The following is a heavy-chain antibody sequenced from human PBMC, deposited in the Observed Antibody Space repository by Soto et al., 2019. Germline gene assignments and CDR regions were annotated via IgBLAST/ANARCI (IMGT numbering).Heavy chain of an antibody. D-gene: IGHD1-26*01. J-gene: IGHJ6*02. Sequence: EVQLVESGGGLVKPGGSLRLSCAASGFTFSNAWMNWVRQAPGKGLEWVGRIKSKTDGGTTDYAAPVKGRFTISRDDSKNTLYLQMNSLKTEDTAVYYCTTEGVGAPNYYYYGMDVWGQGTTVTVSS. V-gene: IGHV3-15*07. CDR1: GFTFSNAW. CDR2: IKSKTDGGTT. CDR3: TTEGVGAPNYYYYGMDV.